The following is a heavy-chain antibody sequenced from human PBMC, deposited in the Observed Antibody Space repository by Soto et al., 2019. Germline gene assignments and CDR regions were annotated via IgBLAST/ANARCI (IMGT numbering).Heavy chain of an antibody. D-gene: IGHD6-19*01. Sequence: QVQLVQSGAEVKKPGSSVKVSCKASGGTFSSYAISWVRQAPGQGLEWMGGIIPIFGTANYAQKFQGRVTITAEESTRTAYMELSSLRSEDTAVYYCASHCGEQWLVGCFDYWGQGTLVTVSS. CDR1: GGTFSSYA. CDR2: IIPIFGTA. CDR3: ASHCGEQWLVGCFDY. V-gene: IGHV1-69*01. J-gene: IGHJ4*02.